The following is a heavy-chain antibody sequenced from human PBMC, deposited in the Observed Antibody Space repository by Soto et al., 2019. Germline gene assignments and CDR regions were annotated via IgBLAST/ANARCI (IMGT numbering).Heavy chain of an antibody. V-gene: IGHV1-2*02. D-gene: IGHD3-16*01. Sequence: SLKVSCKPSGYTFTDLYIHWVRQAPGLGLEWMGWIDPKSGVSRKTQKFQGRLTMTRDTSTNTVYMELSSLRSDDTAVYYFARDNYGPLDYWCQRILVSVS. CDR2: IDPKSGVS. J-gene: IGHJ4*02. CDR3: ARDNYGPLDY. CDR1: GYTFTDLY.